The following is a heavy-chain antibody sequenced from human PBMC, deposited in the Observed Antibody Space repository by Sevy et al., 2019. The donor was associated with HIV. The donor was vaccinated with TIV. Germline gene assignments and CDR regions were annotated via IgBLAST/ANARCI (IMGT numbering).Heavy chain of an antibody. Sequence: ASVKVSCKASGRTFRNYALSWVRQAPGQGLEWMGGIIPMFETANYVQKFQGRVTITADKSTNTAYMELSSLRSEDTAISYCARSISWYASFDSWGQGTLVTVSS. CDR2: IIPMFETA. J-gene: IGHJ4*02. D-gene: IGHD6-13*01. V-gene: IGHV1-69*06. CDR1: GRTFRNYA. CDR3: ARSISWYASFDS.